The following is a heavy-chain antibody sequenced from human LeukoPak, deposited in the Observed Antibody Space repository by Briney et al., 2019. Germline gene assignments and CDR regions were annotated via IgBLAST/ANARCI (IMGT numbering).Heavy chain of an antibody. CDR2: INHGGST. CDR3: AGGLAVAADAFDI. D-gene: IGHD6-19*01. CDR1: GGSFSGYY. J-gene: IGHJ3*02. Sequence: SETLSLTCGVYGGSFSGYYWSWIRQPPGKGLEWIGEINHGGSTNYTPSLKSRVTISVDTSKNQFSLKLSSVTAADTAVYYCAGGLAVAADAFDIWGQGTMVTVSS. V-gene: IGHV4-34*01.